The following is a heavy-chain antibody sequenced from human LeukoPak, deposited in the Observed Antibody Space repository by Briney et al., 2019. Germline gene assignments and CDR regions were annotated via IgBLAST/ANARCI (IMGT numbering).Heavy chain of an antibody. CDR2: ISAYNGNT. J-gene: IGHJ6*02. CDR1: GYTFTSYY. Sequence: GASVKVSCKASGYTFTSYYMHWVRQAPGQGLEWMGWISAYNGNTNYAQKLQGRVTMTTDTSTSTAYMELRSLRSDDTAVYYCARDQQLWLLVDYYGMDVWGQGTTATVSS. V-gene: IGHV1-18*04. CDR3: ARDQQLWLLVDYYGMDV. D-gene: IGHD5-18*01.